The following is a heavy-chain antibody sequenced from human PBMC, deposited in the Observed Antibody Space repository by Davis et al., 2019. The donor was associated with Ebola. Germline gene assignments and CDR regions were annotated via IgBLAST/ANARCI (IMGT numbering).Heavy chain of an antibody. CDR1: GGSISSYY. V-gene: IGHV4-59*08. CDR2: IYYSGST. CDR3: ARHGGSSGWFGYYFDY. Sequence: MPSETLSLTCTVSGGSISSYYWSWIRQPPGKGLEWIGYIYYSGSTNCNPSLKSRVTISVDTSKNQFSLKLSSVTAADTAVYYCARHGGSSGWFGYYFDYWGQGTLVTVSS. D-gene: IGHD6-19*01. J-gene: IGHJ4*02.